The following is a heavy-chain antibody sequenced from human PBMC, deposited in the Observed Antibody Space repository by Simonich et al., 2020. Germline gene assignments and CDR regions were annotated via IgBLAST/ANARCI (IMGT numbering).Heavy chain of an antibody. V-gene: IGHV3-33*01. Sequence: QVQLVESGGGVVQLGRSLRLSGAASGFTFSSYGMHWVRQAPGKGLEWVAGIWYNGSNKYYADYVKGRFTISRDNSKNTLYRQMNSLRAEDTAVYYCARDRYCSGGSCYYFDYWGQGTLVTVSS. D-gene: IGHD2-15*01. CDR1: GFTFSSYG. CDR2: IWYNGSNK. J-gene: IGHJ4*02. CDR3: ARDRYCSGGSCYYFDY.